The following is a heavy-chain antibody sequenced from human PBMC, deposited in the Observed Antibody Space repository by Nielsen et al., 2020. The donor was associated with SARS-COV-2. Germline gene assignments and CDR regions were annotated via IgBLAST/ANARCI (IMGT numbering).Heavy chain of an antibody. CDR3: ARGREDYYGSGSYYKSEYYFDY. D-gene: IGHD3-10*01. CDR2: IYSGGST. Sequence: GESLKISCAASGFTVSSNYISWVRQAPGKGLEWVSVIYSGGSTYYADSVKGRFTISRDNSKNTLYLQMNSLRAEDTAVYYCARGREDYYGSGSYYKSEYYFDYWGQGTLVTVSS. V-gene: IGHV3-66*01. CDR1: GFTVSSNY. J-gene: IGHJ4*02.